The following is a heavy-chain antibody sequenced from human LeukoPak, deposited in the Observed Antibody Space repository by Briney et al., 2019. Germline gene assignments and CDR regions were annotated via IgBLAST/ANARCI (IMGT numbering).Heavy chain of an antibody. CDR1: GFTFDYSA. D-gene: IGHD3-22*01. CDR3: VKGGFTYYDD. V-gene: IGHV3-23*01. J-gene: IGHJ4*02. CDR2: INTGDIT. Sequence: PGGSLRLPCAPSGFTFDYSAMTCLRQARQKGLEWVSSINTGDITFYANSVKGRFTISRDNSKNALFLQMNSLRAEDTAIYYCVKGGFTYYDDWGQGTLVTVSS.